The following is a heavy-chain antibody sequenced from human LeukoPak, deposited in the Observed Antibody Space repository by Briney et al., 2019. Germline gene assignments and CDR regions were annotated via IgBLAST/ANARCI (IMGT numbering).Heavy chain of an antibody. CDR3: ARRYDSSGYYSRGYYYYGMDV. D-gene: IGHD3-22*01. V-gene: IGHV1-18*01. CDR2: ISAYNGNT. Sequence: SVKVSCKASGYTFTSYGISWVRQAPGQGLEWMGWISAYNGNTNYAQKLQGRVTMTTDTSTSTAYMELRSLRSDDTAVYYCARRYDSSGYYSRGYYYYGMDVWGQGTTVTVSS. CDR1: GYTFTSYG. J-gene: IGHJ6*02.